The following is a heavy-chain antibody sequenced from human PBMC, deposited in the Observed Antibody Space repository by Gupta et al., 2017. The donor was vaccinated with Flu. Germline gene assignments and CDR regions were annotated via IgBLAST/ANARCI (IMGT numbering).Heavy chain of an antibody. CDR2: INKDGSVK. CDR1: GFTFSNYW. J-gene: IGHJ5*02. Sequence: GQLVESGGNLVQPGGSLRLSCAASGFTFSNYWMSWVRQAPGKGLEWVANINKDGSVKYYVAAVRGRFTISRDNARDSLYLQMNSLRADDTALYHCVYDTTWGQGALVTVSS. CDR3: VYDTT. V-gene: IGHV3-7*02. D-gene: IGHD3-9*01.